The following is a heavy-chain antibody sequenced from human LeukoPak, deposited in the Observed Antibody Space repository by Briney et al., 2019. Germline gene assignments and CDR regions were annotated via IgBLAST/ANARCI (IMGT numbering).Heavy chain of an antibody. CDR2: INAGNGNT. J-gene: IGHJ4*02. D-gene: IGHD3-22*01. CDR1: GYTFTDYF. V-gene: IGHV1/OR15-3*02. CDR3: ARGGDVDRDKPNYYDSSGYSYYFDY. Sequence: GASVKVSCKASGYTFTDYFMNWMRQAPGQRLEWMGWINAGNGNTKYSQKLQGRVTITRDTSASIAYMQLSSLRSEDTAVYYCARGGDVDRDKPNYYDSSGYSYYFDYWGQGTLVTVSS.